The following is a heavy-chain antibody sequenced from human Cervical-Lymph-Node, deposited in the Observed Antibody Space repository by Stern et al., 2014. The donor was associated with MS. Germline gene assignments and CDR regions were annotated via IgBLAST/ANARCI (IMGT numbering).Heavy chain of an antibody. Sequence: VQLVESGAEVRKPGASVRVSCKVSGYSLSDLSMHWVRQAPGKGLEWLGGYDPEEGNTAYAQRFQGRVTMTEDTSTDTAYMELNSLRSDDTAVYHCATASRYDALDLWGQGTVVTVSS. CDR3: ATASRYDALDL. CDR1: GYSLSDLS. J-gene: IGHJ3*01. CDR2: YDPEEGNT. V-gene: IGHV1-24*01.